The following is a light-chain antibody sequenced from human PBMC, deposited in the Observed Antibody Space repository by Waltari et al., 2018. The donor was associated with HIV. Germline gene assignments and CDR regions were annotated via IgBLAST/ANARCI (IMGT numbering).Light chain of an antibody. CDR2: GNK. Sequence: QSVLTQPPSVSGAPGQRVTISCTGGSPNIGTGYDVHWYQHLPGTAPKLIIYGNKNRPSGVPDRFSGSKSGNSASLAITGLQAEDEADYYCQSYDISLSWVFGGGTKVTVL. V-gene: IGLV1-40*01. CDR3: QSYDISLSWV. CDR1: SPNIGTGYD. J-gene: IGLJ3*02.